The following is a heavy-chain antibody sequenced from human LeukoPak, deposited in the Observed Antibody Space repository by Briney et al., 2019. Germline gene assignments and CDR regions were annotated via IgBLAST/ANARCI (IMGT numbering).Heavy chain of an antibody. CDR2: ISSSSSHI. CDR3: ARDARGYSYYDY. D-gene: IGHD5-18*01. J-gene: IGHJ4*02. Sequence: GGSLRLSCAASGFTFRSYWMSWVRQAPGKGLEWVSSISSSSSHIYYADSVKGRFTISRDNAKNSLYLQMNSLRAEDTAVYYCARDARGYSYYDYWGQGTLVTVSS. CDR1: GFTFRSYW. V-gene: IGHV3-21*01.